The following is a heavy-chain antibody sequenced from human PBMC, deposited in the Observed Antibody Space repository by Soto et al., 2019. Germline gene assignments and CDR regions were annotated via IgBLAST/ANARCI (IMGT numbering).Heavy chain of an antibody. V-gene: IGHV4-39*02. CDR1: GGSISSNSYY. CDR2: IYYSGTT. Sequence: LSLTCTVSGGSISSNSYYWGWIRQPPGEGLEWIGSIYYSGTTYYNPSLKSRVTMSVDTSKNHFSLKLNSVTAADTAVYYCARGVYCSGGSCLYFDYWGQGTLVTVSS. D-gene: IGHD2-15*01. CDR3: ARGVYCSGGSCLYFDY. J-gene: IGHJ4*02.